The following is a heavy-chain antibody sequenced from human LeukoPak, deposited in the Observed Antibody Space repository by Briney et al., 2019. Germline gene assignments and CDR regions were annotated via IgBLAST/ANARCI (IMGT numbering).Heavy chain of an antibody. CDR1: GFTISNYW. V-gene: IGHV3-7*01. CDR2: IKEDGSEI. D-gene: IGHD3-3*01. J-gene: IGHJ5*02. CDR3: ARDRFLEWLSLGGFDP. Sequence: PGGSLRLSCVASGFTISNYWMTWVRQAPGKGLEWVASIKEDGSEIYYVDSVRGRFTAFRDNAKNSLYLQMNSLRAEDTAVYYCARDRFLEWLSLGGFDPWGQGTLVTVSS.